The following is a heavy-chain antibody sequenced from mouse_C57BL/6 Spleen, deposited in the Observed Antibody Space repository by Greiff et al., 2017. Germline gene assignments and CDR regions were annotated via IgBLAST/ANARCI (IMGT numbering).Heavy chain of an antibody. V-gene: IGHV5-9-1*02. CDR2: ISSGGDYI. CDR3: TREGPLYAMDY. CDR1: GFTFSSYA. Sequence: EVKLVESGEGLVKPGGSLKLSCAASGFTFSSYAMSWVRQTPEKRLEWVAYISSGGDYIDYADTVKGRFTISRDNARNTLYLQMSSLKSEDTAMYYCTREGPLYAMDYWGQGTSVTVSS. D-gene: IGHD3-3*01. J-gene: IGHJ4*01.